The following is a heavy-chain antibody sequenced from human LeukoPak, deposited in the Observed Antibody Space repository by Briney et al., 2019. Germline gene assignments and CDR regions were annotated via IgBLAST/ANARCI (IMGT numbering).Heavy chain of an antibody. V-gene: IGHV1-8*01. CDR3: ARGGSLAVAPHQYYFDY. CDR1: GYTFTSYD. Sequence: GASVKVSCKASGYTFTSYDFNWVRQAPGQGPEWIGWMNPNSGTTGYAQKFQGRVTMTRDTSTSAVYMELSSLRSEDTAVYYCARGGSLAVAPHQYYFDYWGQGTLVTVSS. J-gene: IGHJ4*02. CDR2: MNPNSGTT. D-gene: IGHD6-19*01.